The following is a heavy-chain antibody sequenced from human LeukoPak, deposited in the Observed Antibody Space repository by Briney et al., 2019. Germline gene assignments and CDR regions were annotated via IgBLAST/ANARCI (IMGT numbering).Heavy chain of an antibody. Sequence: ASVKVSCKASGYTFTGYYMHWVRQAPGQGLEWMGWINPNSGGTNYAQKFQGRVTMTRDTSISTAYMELSRLRSDDTAVYYCARDGRFCTNGVCYPGLYYWGQGTLVTVSS. V-gene: IGHV1-2*02. CDR3: ARDGRFCTNGVCYPGLYY. J-gene: IGHJ4*02. CDR1: GYTFTGYY. D-gene: IGHD2-8*01. CDR2: INPNSGGT.